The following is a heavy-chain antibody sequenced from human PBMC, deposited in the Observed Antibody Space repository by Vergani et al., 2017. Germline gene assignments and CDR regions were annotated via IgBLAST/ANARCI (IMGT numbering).Heavy chain of an antibody. V-gene: IGHV4-34*01. CDR2: IDHTGRP. Sequence: QVQIQQWGGGLLKHSETLSLTCVVNGGSFTSYHWTWLRQSPGEGLEWVGDIDHTGRPDYNPSLKSRLTMSVDKSRNQFSLTLNSVTATDTAIYFCARVNTETNGHLYYYYYMDVWGQGTAVTVS. CDR1: GGSFTSYH. CDR3: ARVNTETNGHLYYYYYMDV. J-gene: IGHJ6*03. D-gene: IGHD4-11*01.